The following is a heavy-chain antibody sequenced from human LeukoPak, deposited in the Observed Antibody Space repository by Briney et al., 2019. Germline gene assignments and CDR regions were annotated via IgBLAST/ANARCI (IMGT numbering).Heavy chain of an antibody. Sequence: ASVKVSCKASGYTFTSYGISWVRQAPGQGLEWMGWISAYNGNTNYAQKLQGRVTMTTDTSTSTAYMELRSLRSDDTAVYCCAREPRSGWAFDYWGQGTLVTVSS. CDR3: AREPRSGWAFDY. CDR1: GYTFTSYG. V-gene: IGHV1-18*01. D-gene: IGHD6-19*01. J-gene: IGHJ4*02. CDR2: ISAYNGNT.